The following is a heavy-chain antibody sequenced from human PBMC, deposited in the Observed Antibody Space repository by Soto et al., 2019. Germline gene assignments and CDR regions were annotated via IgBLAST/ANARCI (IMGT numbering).Heavy chain of an antibody. Sequence: PSETLSLTCAVYGGSFSGYYWSWIRQPPGKGLEWIGEINHSGSTNYNPSLKSRVTISVDTSKNQFSLKLSSVTAADTAVYYCARGRKAAAGPNWFDPWGQGTLVTVSS. J-gene: IGHJ5*02. V-gene: IGHV4-34*01. D-gene: IGHD6-13*01. CDR1: GGSFSGYY. CDR3: ARGRKAAAGPNWFDP. CDR2: INHSGST.